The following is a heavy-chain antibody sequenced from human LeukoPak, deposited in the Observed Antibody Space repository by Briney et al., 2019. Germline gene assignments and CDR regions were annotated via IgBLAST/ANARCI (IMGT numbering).Heavy chain of an antibody. CDR2: ISAYNGNT. J-gene: IGHJ6*03. CDR3: ARSVFYRFDWLRMGSYYYYYMDV. D-gene: IGHD3-9*01. V-gene: IGHV1-18*01. CDR1: GYTFTSYG. Sequence: ASVKVSCKASGYTFTSYGISWVRQAPGQGLEWMGWISAYNGNTNYAQKLQGRVTMTTDTSTSTAYMELRSLRSDDTAVYYCARSVFYRFDWLRMGSYYYYYMDVWGKGTTVTISS.